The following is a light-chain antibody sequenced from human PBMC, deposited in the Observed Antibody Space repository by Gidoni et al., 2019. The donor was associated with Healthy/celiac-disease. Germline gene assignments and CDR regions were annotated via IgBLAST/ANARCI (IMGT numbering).Light chain of an antibody. CDR3: NSYTSSSTDV. CDR1: SSDVGGYNY. V-gene: IGLV2-14*01. Sequence: QSALTQPASVSGSPGQSITISCTGTSSDVGGYNYVSWYQPHPGKAPKLMIYDVSNRPSGVSNRFSGSKSGNTASLTISGLQAEDEADYYCNSYTSSSTDVFGTGTKVTVL. J-gene: IGLJ1*01. CDR2: DVS.